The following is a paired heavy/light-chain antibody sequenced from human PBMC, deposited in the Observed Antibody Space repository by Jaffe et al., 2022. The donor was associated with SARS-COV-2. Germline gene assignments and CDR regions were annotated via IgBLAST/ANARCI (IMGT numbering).Light chain of an antibody. CDR3: AAWDDSLRGWV. J-gene: IGLJ3*02. CDR2: RNN. V-gene: IGLV1-47*01. Sequence: QSVLTQPPSASGTPGQRVTISCSGSSSNIGSNYVYWYQQLPGTAPKLLIYRNNQRPSGVPDRFSGSKSGTSASLAISGLRSEDEADYYCAAWDDSLRGWVFGGGTKLTVL. CDR1: SSNIGSNY.
Heavy chain of an antibody. CDR2: ISSSGSTI. Sequence: EVQLVESGGGLVQPGGSLRLSCAASGFTFSSYEMNWVRQAPGKGLEWVSYISSSGSTIYYADSVKGRFTISRDNAKNSLYLQMNSLRAEDTAVYYCARDLDERSGDYFVQRPLSRANYYYYGMDVWGQGTTVTVSS. D-gene: IGHD4-17*01. CDR1: GFTFSSYE. CDR3: ARDLDERSGDYFVQRPLSRANYYYYGMDV. J-gene: IGHJ6*02. V-gene: IGHV3-48*03.